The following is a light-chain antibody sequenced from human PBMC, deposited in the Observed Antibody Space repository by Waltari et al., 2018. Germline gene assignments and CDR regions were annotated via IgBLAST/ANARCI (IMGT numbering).Light chain of an antibody. V-gene: IGKV1-39*01. CDR2: AAS. J-gene: IGKJ1*01. Sequence: DIQMTQSPMSLSASVGDRVTINCRASQFISTYLNWYQHRPGEAPNLLISAASTLQRGVPSRFTGSGSGTDFTLTITNLQPEDFATYYCQQTYTIPPWTFGQGTKVEI. CDR1: QFISTY. CDR3: QQTYTIPPWT.